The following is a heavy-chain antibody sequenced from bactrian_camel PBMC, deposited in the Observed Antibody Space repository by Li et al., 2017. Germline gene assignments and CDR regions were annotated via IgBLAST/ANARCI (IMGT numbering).Heavy chain of an antibody. D-gene: IGHD2*01. Sequence: HVQLVESGGGSVRPGEQLTLVCHASGFQWSETLQVAWYRQAPGNECELVSLLDRYNAAFYGDKVQGRFTISRDNAKKTLYHQMNSLEPEDTAIYYCAARSSGHYSSCRPHEYNYWGQGTQVTVS. CDR3: AARSSGHYSSCRPHEYNY. J-gene: IGHJ4*01. CDR1: GFQWSETL. V-gene: IGHV3S53*01. CDR2: LDRYNAA.